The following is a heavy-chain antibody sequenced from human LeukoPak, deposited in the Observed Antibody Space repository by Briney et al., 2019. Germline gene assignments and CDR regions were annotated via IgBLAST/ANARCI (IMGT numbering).Heavy chain of an antibody. CDR3: AQQVGYCSSGSCYFTY. D-gene: IGHD2-15*01. J-gene: IGHJ1*01. Sequence: GGSLRLSCAASGFSFNTYAMSWVRQAPGKGLEWVSAISNTGGSTYYADSVKGRFTISRDKSKNTLSLQMNSLRAEDTAVYYCAQQVGYCSSGSCYFTYWGQGTPVTVSS. CDR1: GFSFNTYA. V-gene: IGHV3-23*01. CDR2: ISNTGGST.